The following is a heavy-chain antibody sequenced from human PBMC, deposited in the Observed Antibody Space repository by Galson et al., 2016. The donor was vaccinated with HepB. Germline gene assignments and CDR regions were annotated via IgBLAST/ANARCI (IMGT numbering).Heavy chain of an antibody. CDR1: GYTFSSFG. J-gene: IGHJ6*02. CDR2: ISAYHGKT. CDR3: ARDRYDILTGYYTYNGMDV. D-gene: IGHD3-9*01. V-gene: IGHV1-18*01. Sequence: SVKVSCKASGYTFSSFGITWVRQAPGQGLEWMGWISAYHGKTDYAEELQGRVTMTTDTSTSTAYMELKSLRSDDTAVYYCARDRYDILTGYYTYNGMDVWSQGTTVTVS.